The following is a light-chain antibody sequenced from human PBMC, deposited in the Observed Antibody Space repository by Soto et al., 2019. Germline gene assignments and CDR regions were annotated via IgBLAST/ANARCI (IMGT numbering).Light chain of an antibody. CDR3: SSYTSSSTV. J-gene: IGLJ3*02. CDR1: SSDVGGYNY. CDR2: EVS. Sequence: QSALTQPASVSGSPGQSITISCTGTSSDVGGYNYVSWYQQHPGKAPKLMIYEVSNRPSGVSNRFSGSKSGNTASLTISGLQAEDEADYYCSSYTSSSTVFGGGTKVHVL. V-gene: IGLV2-14*01.